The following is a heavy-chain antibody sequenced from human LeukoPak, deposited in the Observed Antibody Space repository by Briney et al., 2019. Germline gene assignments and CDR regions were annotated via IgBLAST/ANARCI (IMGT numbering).Heavy chain of an antibody. Sequence: PGGSLRLSCAASGFTFSDYVMRWVRQAPGKGLEWVSTISGSGTYYADSVKGRFTISRDNSKNTMYLQMNSLRAEDAAVYYCTKGSGYYFHDWGQGTLVTVSS. CDR2: ISGSGT. D-gene: IGHD1-1*01. J-gene: IGHJ4*02. CDR3: TKGSGYYFHD. V-gene: IGHV3-23*01. CDR1: GFTFSDYV.